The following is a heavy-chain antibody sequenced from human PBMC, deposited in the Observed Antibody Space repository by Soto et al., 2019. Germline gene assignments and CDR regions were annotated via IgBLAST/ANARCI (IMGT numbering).Heavy chain of an antibody. CDR1: GGSITSSSYY. J-gene: IGHJ5*02. CDR3: ARHWFVTMVWGTPFDP. D-gene: IGHD3-10*01. CDR2: IYYSGST. V-gene: IGHV4-39*01. Sequence: PSETLSLTCTVSGGSITSSSYYWGWIRQPPGKGLEWIGTIYYSGSTYYNPSLKSRVTISVDTSKNQFSLKLSSVTAADTAVYYCARHWFVTMVWGTPFDPWGQGTLVTVSS.